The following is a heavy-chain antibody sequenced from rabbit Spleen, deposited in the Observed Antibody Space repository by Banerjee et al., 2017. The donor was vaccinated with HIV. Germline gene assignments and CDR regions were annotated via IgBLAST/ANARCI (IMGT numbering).Heavy chain of an antibody. CDR1: GFSFSSSYY. CDR2: VFLGSSGST. Sequence: QEQLVESGGDLVQPEGSLTLTCTASGFSFSSSYYMCWVRQAPGKGLEWIACVFLGSSGSTYFASRAKGRFTASKTSSTTVSLQMPSLTAADAATYFCARDLTDIIGLNFKLWGPGTLVSVS. CDR3: ARDLTDIIGLNFKL. J-gene: IGHJ4*01. D-gene: IGHD1-1*01. V-gene: IGHV1S45*01.